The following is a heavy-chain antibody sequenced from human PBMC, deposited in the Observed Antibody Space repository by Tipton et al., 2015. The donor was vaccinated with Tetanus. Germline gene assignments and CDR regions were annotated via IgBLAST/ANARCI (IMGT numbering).Heavy chain of an antibody. CDR1: GYTFPRYG. V-gene: IGHV1-18*01. D-gene: IGHD5-24*01. Sequence: QSGPEVKKPGASVKVSCRASGYTFPRYGISWVRQAPGQGLEWMGWIDTYNGKANYAQRFHDRVTMTTDASSSTVYMELRSLRWDDAAVDYYARDVTRCGEMTFEYWGQGTLVTVSS. J-gene: IGHJ4*02. CDR3: ARDVTRCGEMTFEY. CDR2: IDTYNGKA.